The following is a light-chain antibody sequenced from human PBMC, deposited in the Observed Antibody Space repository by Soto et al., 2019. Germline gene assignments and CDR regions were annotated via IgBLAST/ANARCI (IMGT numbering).Light chain of an antibody. Sequence: EIVLTQSPGTLTLSPGERATLSCRASQTISIRYIAWYQQKPGQAPSLLIYGGTNRASGIADRFSGSGSGTDCPLTISRLGPEDIAVDYCHGQLYGDSSTYTFGQGTKLELK. J-gene: IGKJ2*01. CDR2: GGT. CDR1: QTISIRY. V-gene: IGKV3-20*01. CDR3: HGQLYGDSSTYT.